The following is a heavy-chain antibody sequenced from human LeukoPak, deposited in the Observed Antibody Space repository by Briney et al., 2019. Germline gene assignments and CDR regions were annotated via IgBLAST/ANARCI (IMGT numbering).Heavy chain of an antibody. J-gene: IGHJ4*02. D-gene: IGHD4-17*01. Sequence: ASVKVSCKASGYTFTSYYMHWVRQAPGQGLEWMGIINPSGGSTSYAQKFQGRVTMTRDTSTSTVYMELSSLRSEDTAVYYCAGTYGDYGHFDYWGQGTLVTVSS. CDR3: AGTYGDYGHFDY. CDR1: GYTFTSYY. CDR2: INPSGGST. V-gene: IGHV1-46*01.